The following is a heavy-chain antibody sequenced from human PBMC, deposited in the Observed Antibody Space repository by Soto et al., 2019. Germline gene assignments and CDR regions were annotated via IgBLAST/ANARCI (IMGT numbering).Heavy chain of an antibody. Sequence: GGSLRLSCAASGFTFSSYGMHWVRQAPGKGLEWVAVISYDGSNKYYADSVKGRFTISRDNSKNTLYLQMNSLRAEDTAVYYCAKDEEPSFVEMATIWKPFDYWGQGTLVTVSS. CDR3: AKDEEPSFVEMATIWKPFDY. V-gene: IGHV3-30*18. J-gene: IGHJ4*02. CDR1: GFTFSSYG. CDR2: ISYDGSNK. D-gene: IGHD5-12*01.